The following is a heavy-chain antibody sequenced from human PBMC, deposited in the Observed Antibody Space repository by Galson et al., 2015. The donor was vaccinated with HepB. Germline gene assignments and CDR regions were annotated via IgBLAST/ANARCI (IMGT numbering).Heavy chain of an antibody. V-gene: IGHV4-59*01. CDR3: ARVYCSSTSCYDYYYYGMDV. CDR2: IYYSGST. CDR1: GGSISSYY. Sequence: TLSLTCTVSGGSISSYYWSWIRQPPGKGLEWIGYIYYSGSTNYNPSLKSRVTISVDTSKNQFSLKLSSVTAADTAVYYCARVYCSSTSCYDYYYYGMDVWGQGTTVTVSS. J-gene: IGHJ6*02. D-gene: IGHD2-2*01.